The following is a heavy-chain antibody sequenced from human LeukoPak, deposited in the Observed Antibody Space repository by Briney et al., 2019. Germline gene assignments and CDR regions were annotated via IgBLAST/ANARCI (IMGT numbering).Heavy chain of an antibody. Sequence: ASVKVSCKASGYTFTSYDINWVRQATAQGLEWMGWMNTNSGNTGYAQKFQGRVTITRNTSISTAYMELSSLRSEDTAVYYCARRIAAAGTGAFDIWGQGTMVTVSS. CDR1: GYTFTSYD. CDR2: MNTNSGNT. J-gene: IGHJ3*02. CDR3: ARRIAAAGTGAFDI. V-gene: IGHV1-8*03. D-gene: IGHD6-13*01.